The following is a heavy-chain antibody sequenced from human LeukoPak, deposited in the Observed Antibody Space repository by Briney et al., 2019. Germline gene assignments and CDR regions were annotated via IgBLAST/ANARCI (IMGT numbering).Heavy chain of an antibody. CDR1: GGSISSYY. Sequence: PSETLSLTCTVSGGSISSYYWSWIRQPPGKGLEWIGYIYYSGSTNYNPSLKSRVTISVDTSKNQFSLKLSSVTAADTAVYYCARDQRYGSGWWALFDYWGQGTLVTVSS. V-gene: IGHV4-59*01. CDR2: IYYSGST. J-gene: IGHJ4*02. CDR3: ARDQRYGSGWWALFDY. D-gene: IGHD6-19*01.